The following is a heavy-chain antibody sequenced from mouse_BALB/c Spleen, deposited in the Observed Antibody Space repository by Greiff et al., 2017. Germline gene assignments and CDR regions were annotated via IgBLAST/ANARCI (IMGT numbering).Heavy chain of an antibody. CDR1: GYTFTSYW. CDR2: INPSNGRT. CDR3: ARWITTGFAY. Sequence: QVQLQQSGADLVKPGASVKLSCKASGYTFTSYWMHWVKQRPGQGLEWIGEINPSNGRTNYNEKFKSKATLTVDKSSSTAYMQLSSLTSEDSAVYYCARWITTGFAYWGQGTLVTVSA. J-gene: IGHJ3*01. D-gene: IGHD2-4*01. V-gene: IGHV1S81*02.